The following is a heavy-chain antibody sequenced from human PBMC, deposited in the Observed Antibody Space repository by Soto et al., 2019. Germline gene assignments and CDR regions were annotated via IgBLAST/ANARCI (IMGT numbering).Heavy chain of an antibody. CDR1: GYTFTNYG. D-gene: IGHD5-18*01. CDR3: APHTLDTGMPSGY. CDR2: IGGYKGNT. Sequence: QVQLVQSGAEVREPGASVKVSCKASGYTFTNYGVSWVRQAPGQGLEWMGWIGGYKGNTNYAQKHQGRVTLTTDTSTSTDYREPRRLRSDDTAVYYCAPHTLDTGMPSGYWGQGTLVTVSS. J-gene: IGHJ4*02. V-gene: IGHV1-18*01.